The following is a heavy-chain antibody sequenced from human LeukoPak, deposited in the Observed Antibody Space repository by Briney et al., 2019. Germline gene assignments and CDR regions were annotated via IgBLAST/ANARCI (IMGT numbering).Heavy chain of an antibody. CDR2: IKQDGIEK. J-gene: IGHJ4*02. D-gene: IGHD3-22*01. CDR3: ARGHGDSSGYYLGLQGVFDY. V-gene: IGHV3-7*01. CDR1: GFTFSSYW. Sequence: GGSLRLSCVASGFTFSSYWMTWVRQAPGKGLEWVANIKQDGIEKNYVDSVKGRFTISRDNAKNSVYLQMNGLRVEDTAVYYCARGHGDSSGYYLGLQGVFDYWGQGTLVTVSS.